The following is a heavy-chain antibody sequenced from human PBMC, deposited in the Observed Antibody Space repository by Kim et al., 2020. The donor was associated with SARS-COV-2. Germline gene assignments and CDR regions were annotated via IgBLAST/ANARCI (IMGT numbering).Heavy chain of an antibody. Sequence: ADSVKGRLTISRDNSKNTLYLQMNSLRAEDTAVYYCAREGGRVAVACMDVWGQGTTVTVSS. J-gene: IGHJ6*02. V-gene: IGHV3-30*01. CDR3: AREGGRVAVACMDV. D-gene: IGHD6-19*01.